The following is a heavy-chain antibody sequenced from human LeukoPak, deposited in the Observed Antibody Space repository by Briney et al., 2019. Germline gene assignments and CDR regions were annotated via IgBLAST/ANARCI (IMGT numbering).Heavy chain of an antibody. CDR3: ARDRESGGGSFDY. D-gene: IGHD3-10*01. CDR1: GGTFSSYA. CDR2: IIPIFGTA. Sequence: SVKVSCKASGGTFSSYAISWVRQAPGQGLEWMGGIIPIFGTANYAQKFQGRVTITADESTSTAYMELSSLRSEDTAVYYCARDRESGGGSFDYWGQGTLVTVSS. V-gene: IGHV1-69*13. J-gene: IGHJ4*02.